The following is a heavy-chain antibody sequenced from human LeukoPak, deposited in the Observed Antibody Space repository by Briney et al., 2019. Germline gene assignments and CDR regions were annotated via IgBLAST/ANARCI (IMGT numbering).Heavy chain of an antibody. Sequence: PGGSLRLSCAASGFTFSNYEMHWVRQAPGKGLEWVAFIRYDGSNKYYADSVKGRFTISRDNSKDTLYLQMNSLRAEDTAVYYCAKDLMHWNAHTPIYWGQGTLVTVSS. CDR1: GFTFSNYE. CDR2: IRYDGSNK. CDR3: AKDLMHWNAHTPIY. V-gene: IGHV3-30*02. J-gene: IGHJ4*02. D-gene: IGHD1-1*01.